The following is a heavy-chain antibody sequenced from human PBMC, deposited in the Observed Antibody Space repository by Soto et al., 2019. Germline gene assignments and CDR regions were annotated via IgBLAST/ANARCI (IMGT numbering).Heavy chain of an antibody. CDR2: ISAYNGNT. Sequence: QVPLVQSGAEVKKPGASVKVSCKASGYTFTSYGISWVRQAPGQGLEWMGWISAYNGNTNYAQKLQGRVTMTTDTSTSTAYMELRSLRSDDTAVYYCARDSDSHYDFWSGYSPIYYYYYGMDVWGQGTTVTVSS. CDR1: GYTFTSYG. V-gene: IGHV1-18*01. D-gene: IGHD3-3*01. J-gene: IGHJ6*02. CDR3: ARDSDSHYDFWSGYSPIYYYYYGMDV.